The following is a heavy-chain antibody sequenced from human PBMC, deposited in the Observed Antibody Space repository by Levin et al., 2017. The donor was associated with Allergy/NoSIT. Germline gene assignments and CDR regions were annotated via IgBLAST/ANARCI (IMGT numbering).Heavy chain of an antibody. CDR1: GYTFADYG. V-gene: IGHV1-18*01. Sequence: GESLKISCKGSGYTFADYGISWVRQAPGQGLEWMGWISAYGGDTNYAQKFQGRVTMTTDTSTSTTYMELRNLRSDDTAMYYCARGFGEEAYDYWGQGTQVTVSS. J-gene: IGHJ4*02. CDR2: ISAYGGDT. CDR3: ARGFGEEAYDY. D-gene: IGHD3-10*01.